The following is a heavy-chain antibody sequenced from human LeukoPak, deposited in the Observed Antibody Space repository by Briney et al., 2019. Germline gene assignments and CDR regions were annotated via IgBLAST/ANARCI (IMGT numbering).Heavy chain of an antibody. D-gene: IGHD5-18*01. CDR2: ISSSSSYI. Sequence: GGSLRLSCAASGFTFSSYSMNWVRQAPGKGLEWVSSISSSSSYIYYADSVKGRYTISRDNAKNSLYLQMNSLRAEDTAVYYCARDRVDTAMVTPFDYWGQGTLVTVSS. J-gene: IGHJ4*02. CDR1: GFTFSSYS. V-gene: IGHV3-21*01. CDR3: ARDRVDTAMVTPFDY.